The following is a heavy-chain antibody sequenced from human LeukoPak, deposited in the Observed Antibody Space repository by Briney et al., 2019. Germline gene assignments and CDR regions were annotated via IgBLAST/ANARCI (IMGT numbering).Heavy chain of an antibody. V-gene: IGHV4-59*04. CDR2: IYYSGST. CDR3: ASSGWSDY. CDR1: GGSISSYY. J-gene: IGHJ4*02. Sequence: PSETLSLTCTVSGGSISSYYWSWIRQPPGKGLEWIGYIYYSGSTYYNPSLKSRVTISVDTSKNQFSLKLSSVTAADTAVYYCASSGWSDYWGQGTLVTVSS. D-gene: IGHD6-19*01.